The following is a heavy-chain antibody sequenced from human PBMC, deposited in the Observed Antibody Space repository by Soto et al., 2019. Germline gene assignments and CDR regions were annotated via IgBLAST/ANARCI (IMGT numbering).Heavy chain of an antibody. CDR2: LNPHSANT. CDR3: ARAIREELFCDY. CDR1: GYIFSNYD. J-gene: IGHJ4*02. D-gene: IGHD3-10*01. V-gene: IGHV1-8*01. Sequence: QVQLVQSGAEVRKPGASVKVSCKTSGYIFSNYDIAWVRQATGQGLEWMGWLNPHSANTGYAQKFQGRVTLTSDSSLTTAYMELNRLTSEDTAVYYCARAIREELFCDYWGQGTLGHVSS.